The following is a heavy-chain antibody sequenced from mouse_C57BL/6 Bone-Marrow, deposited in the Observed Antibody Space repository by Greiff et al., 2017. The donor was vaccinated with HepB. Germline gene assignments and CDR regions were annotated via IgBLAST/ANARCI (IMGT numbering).Heavy chain of an antibody. V-gene: IGHV2-6*01. CDR1: GFSLTSYG. J-gene: IGHJ2*01. Sequence: VHLVESGPGLVAPSQSLSITCTVSGFSLTSYGVAWVRQSPGKGLEWLGVIWGVGSTNYNSALKSRLSISKDNTKSQVYLKMNSLQTDDTAMYYWASGCYVDYWGQGTTLTVSS. CDR3: ASGCYVDY. CDR2: IWGVGST.